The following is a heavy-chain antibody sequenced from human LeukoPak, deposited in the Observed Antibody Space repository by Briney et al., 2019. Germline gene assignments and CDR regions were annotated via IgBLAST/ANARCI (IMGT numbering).Heavy chain of an antibody. J-gene: IGHJ4*02. Sequence: GGSLRLSCAASGFTFDDYAMHWVRQAPGKGLEWVSGISWNSGSIGYADSVKGRFTISRDNAKNSPYLQMNSLRAEDTALYYCAKAYYDFWSGYSWPGYFDYWGQGTLVTVSS. D-gene: IGHD3-3*01. CDR1: GFTFDDYA. V-gene: IGHV3-9*01. CDR2: ISWNSGSI. CDR3: AKAYYDFWSGYSWPGYFDY.